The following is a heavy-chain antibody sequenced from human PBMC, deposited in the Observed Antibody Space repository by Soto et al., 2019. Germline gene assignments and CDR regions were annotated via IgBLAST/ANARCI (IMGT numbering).Heavy chain of an antibody. V-gene: IGHV4-34*01. Sequence: SETLSLTCAVYGGSFSGYYWSWIRQPPGKGLERIGEINHSGSTNYNPSIKSRITISVDTSKNQFSLKLSSVTAADKDEYYYGRGPGGSGGSSPRNKYSQHWGKGTLVTVSS. D-gene: IGHD2-15*01. J-gene: IGHJ1*01. CDR2: INHSGST. CDR3: GRGPGGSGGSSPRNKYSQH. CDR1: GGSFSGYY.